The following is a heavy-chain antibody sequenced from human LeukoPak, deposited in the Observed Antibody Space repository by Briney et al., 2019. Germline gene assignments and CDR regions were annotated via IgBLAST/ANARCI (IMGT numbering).Heavy chain of an antibody. CDR2: IYYSGST. CDR1: GGSISNYY. V-gene: IGHV4-59*12. Sequence: SETLSLTCTDSGGSISNYYWSWIRQPPGKGLEWIGYIYYSGSTNYNASLKSRVTISVDTSKNQFSLKLSSVTAADTAVYYCARDGGNDAFDIWGQGTMVTVSS. D-gene: IGHD4-23*01. CDR3: ARDGGNDAFDI. J-gene: IGHJ3*02.